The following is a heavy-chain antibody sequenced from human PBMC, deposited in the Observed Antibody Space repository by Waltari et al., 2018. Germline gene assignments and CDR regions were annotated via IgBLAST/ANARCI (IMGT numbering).Heavy chain of an antibody. CDR1: GFTFSSYG. CDR3: ARDPYDFWSGYAAGDWFDP. D-gene: IGHD3-3*01. Sequence: QVQLVESGGGVVQPGRSLRLSCAASGFTFSSYGRHWVRQAPGKGLEWVAVIWYDGSNKYYADAVKGRFTISRDNSKNTLYLQMNSLRAEDTAVYYCARDPYDFWSGYAAGDWFDPWGQGTLVTVSS. CDR2: IWYDGSNK. V-gene: IGHV3-33*01. J-gene: IGHJ5*02.